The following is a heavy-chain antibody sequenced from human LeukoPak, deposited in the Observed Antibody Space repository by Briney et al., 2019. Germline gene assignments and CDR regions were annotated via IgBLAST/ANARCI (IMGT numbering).Heavy chain of an antibody. D-gene: IGHD3-22*01. CDR1: GGTFSSYA. Sequence: GSSVKVSCKASGGTFSSYAISWVRQAPGQGLEWMGGIIPIFGTANYAQKFQGRVTITADKSTSTAYMELSSLRSEDTAVYYCARGRMINTRQDYYMDVWGKGTTVTVSS. CDR3: ARGRMINTRQDYYMDV. CDR2: IIPIFGTA. J-gene: IGHJ6*03. V-gene: IGHV1-69*06.